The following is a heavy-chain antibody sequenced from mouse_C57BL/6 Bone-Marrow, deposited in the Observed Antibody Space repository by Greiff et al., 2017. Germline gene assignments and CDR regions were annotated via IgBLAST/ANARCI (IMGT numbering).Heavy chain of an antibody. V-gene: IGHV1-50*01. CDR2: IDPSDSYT. D-gene: IGHD3-2*02. CDR1: GYTFTSYW. J-gene: IGHJ1*03. CDR3: ARGLDSSGNWYFDV. Sequence: QVQLQQPGAELVKPGASVKLSCKASGYTFTSYWMQWVKQRPGQGLEWIGEIDPSDSYTNYNQKFKGEATLTVDTSSSTAYMQLSSLTSEDPAVYYCARGLDSSGNWYFDVWGTGTTVTVSS.